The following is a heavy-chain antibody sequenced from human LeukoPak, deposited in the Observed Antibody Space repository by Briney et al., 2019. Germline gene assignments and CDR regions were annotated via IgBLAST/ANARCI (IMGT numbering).Heavy chain of an antibody. J-gene: IGHJ4*02. CDR1: GFTFSSYS. CDR3: ARASTYYYGSVEDFDY. CDR2: ISSSSSYI. V-gene: IGHV3-21*01. Sequence: GGSLRLSCAASGFTFSSYSMNWVRQAPGKGLEWVSSISSSSSYIYYADSVKGRFTISRDNAKNSLYLQMNSLRAEDTAVYYCARASTYYYGSVEDFDYWSQGTLVTVSS. D-gene: IGHD3-10*01.